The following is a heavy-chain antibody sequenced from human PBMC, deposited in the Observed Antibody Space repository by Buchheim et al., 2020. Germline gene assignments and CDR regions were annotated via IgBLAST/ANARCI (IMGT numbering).Heavy chain of an antibody. CDR2: INSDGSST. CDR3: ARGPQLVLRGRPLHWFDP. CDR1: GFTFSSYW. V-gene: IGHV3-74*01. J-gene: IGHJ5*02. Sequence: EVQLVESGGGLVQPGGSLRLSCAASGFTFSSYWMHWVRQAPRKGLVWVSRINSDGSSTSYADSVKGRFTISRDNAKNTLYLKMNSLRAEDTAVYYCARGPQLVLRGRPLHWFDPWGQGTL. D-gene: IGHD6-13*01.